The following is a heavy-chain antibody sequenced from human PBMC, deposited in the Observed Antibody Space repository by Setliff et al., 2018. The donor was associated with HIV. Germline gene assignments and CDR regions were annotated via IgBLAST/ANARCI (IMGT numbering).Heavy chain of an antibody. CDR2: INSDGSST. V-gene: IGHV3-74*01. J-gene: IGHJ6*03. CDR1: GFTFSPYW. D-gene: IGHD3-9*01. Sequence: GGSLRLSCVASGFTFSPYWMHWVRQAPGKGLVWVSLINSDGSSTRYVDSVKGRFAISRDNAKNSLYLQMNSLRAEATAVYYCARQATYYDIWTGYYGYQYYYMDVWGKGTTVTV. CDR3: ARQATYYDIWTGYYGYQYYYMDV.